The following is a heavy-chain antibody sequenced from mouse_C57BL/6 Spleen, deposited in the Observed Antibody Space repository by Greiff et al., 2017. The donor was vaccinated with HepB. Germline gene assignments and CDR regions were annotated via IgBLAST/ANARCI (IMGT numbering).Heavy chain of an antibody. Sequence: EVQLQQSGPELVKPGASVKLSCKASGYTFTDYNMHWVKQSHGKSLEWIGYINPNNGGTSYNQKFKGKATLTVNKSSSTAYMELRSLTSEDSAVYYCARGLTTGNFDVWGTGTTVTVSS. CDR3: ARGLTTGNFDV. J-gene: IGHJ1*03. V-gene: IGHV1-22*01. D-gene: IGHD4-1*02. CDR2: INPNNGGT. CDR1: GYTFTDYN.